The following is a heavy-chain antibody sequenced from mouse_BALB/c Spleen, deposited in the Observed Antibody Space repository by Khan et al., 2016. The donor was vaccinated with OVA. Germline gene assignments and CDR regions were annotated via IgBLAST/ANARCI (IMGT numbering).Heavy chain of an antibody. Sequence: EVQLQQSGAELVKPGASVKLSCTASGFNIKDTYMHWVKQRPEQGLEWIGRIDPANGNTKYDPKFQGKATITAATSSNTAYLQLSSLTSEDTAVYYCVRDYWDVFAYWGQGTLVTVSA. D-gene: IGHD4-1*01. J-gene: IGHJ3*01. CDR3: VRDYWDVFAY. CDR1: GFNIKDTY. V-gene: IGHV14-3*02. CDR2: IDPANGNT.